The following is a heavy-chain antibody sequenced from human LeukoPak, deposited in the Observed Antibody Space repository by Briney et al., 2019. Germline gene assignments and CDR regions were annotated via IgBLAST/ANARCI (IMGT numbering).Heavy chain of an antibody. D-gene: IGHD3-16*01. J-gene: IGHJ4*02. V-gene: IGHV4-34*01. CDR1: GGSFSGYY. CDR2: INHSGST. CDR3: ARGRYVWGSSPYYFDY. Sequence: SETLSLTCAVYGGSFSGYYWSWIRQPPGKRLEWIGEINHSGSTNYNPSLKSRVTISVDTSKNQFSLKLSSVTAADTAVYYCARGRYVWGSSPYYFDYWGQGTLVTASS.